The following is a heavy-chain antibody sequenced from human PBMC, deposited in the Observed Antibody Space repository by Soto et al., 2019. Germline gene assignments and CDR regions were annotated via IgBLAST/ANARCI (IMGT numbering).Heavy chain of an antibody. CDR1: GGTFNGYG. CDR2: TVPVFDSS. CDR3: ARGVSNSGAYYTGPSAYDL. V-gene: IGHV1-69*06. Sequence: QVQLVPSGAVEKKPGSSVEVSCKAYGGTFNGYGISWVRQAPGQGLKWMGGTVPVFDSSTYAARFQGRVTIPADKSTSTAYMELSSVRSEDTAIYFCARGVSNSGAYYTGPSAYDLWGQGTLVIVSS. J-gene: IGHJ3*01. D-gene: IGHD3-10*01.